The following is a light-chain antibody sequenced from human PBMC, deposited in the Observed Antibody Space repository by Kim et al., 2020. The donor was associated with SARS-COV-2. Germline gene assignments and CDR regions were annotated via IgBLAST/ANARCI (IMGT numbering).Light chain of an antibody. V-gene: IGKV1-5*03. J-gene: IGKJ2*01. Sequence: DIQMTQSPSTLSASVGDRVTITCWASENIGTWLAWYQQKPGRAPSLLIYLASTLESGVPSRFSGTGSGTEFSLSITSLQPDDFATYYCQHYSSFPYTFGQGTKLEI. CDR3: QHYSSFPYT. CDR1: ENIGTW. CDR2: LAS.